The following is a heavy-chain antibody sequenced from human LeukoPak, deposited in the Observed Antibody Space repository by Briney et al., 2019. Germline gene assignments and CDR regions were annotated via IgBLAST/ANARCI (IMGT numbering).Heavy chain of an antibody. CDR2: ISSSGSTI. V-gene: IGHV3-48*03. CDR3: AKDREYCGGDCYPYYMDV. CDR1: GFTFSSYE. J-gene: IGHJ6*03. D-gene: IGHD2-21*02. Sequence: GGSLRLSCAASGFTFSSYEMNWVRQAPGKGLEWVSYISSSGSTIYYADSVKGRFTISRDNAKNSLYLQMNSLRAEDTAVYYCAKDREYCGGDCYPYYMDVWGKGTTVTVSS.